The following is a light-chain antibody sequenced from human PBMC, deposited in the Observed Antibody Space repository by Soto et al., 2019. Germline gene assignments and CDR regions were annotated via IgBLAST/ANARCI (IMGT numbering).Light chain of an antibody. CDR1: QSVSTY. Sequence: DIQLTQSPSFLSASVGDRVTITCRASQSVSTYLNWYQQRPGKAPKLLIYGASSLQSGVPSRFSGSGSGTHFTLTISSLQPEDFATYYCQEGSTLLTFGGGTKVDIK. CDR2: GAS. J-gene: IGKJ4*01. V-gene: IGKV1-39*02. CDR3: QEGSTLLT.